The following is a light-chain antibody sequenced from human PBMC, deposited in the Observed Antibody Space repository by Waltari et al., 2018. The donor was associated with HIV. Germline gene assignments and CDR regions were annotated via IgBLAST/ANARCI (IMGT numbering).Light chain of an antibody. V-gene: IGLV3-21*04. CDR1: NIGGKS. CDR2: YNS. J-gene: IGLJ3*02. Sequence: SYVLTQPPSVSVAPGAAATISCGAWNIGGKSVHWYKQQPGQAPVLVTRYNSYRPSGIPDRISSSNSGHTATLTITSVEAGDEATYYCQVWDSSNEHVVFGGGTELTVL. CDR3: QVWDSSNEHVV.